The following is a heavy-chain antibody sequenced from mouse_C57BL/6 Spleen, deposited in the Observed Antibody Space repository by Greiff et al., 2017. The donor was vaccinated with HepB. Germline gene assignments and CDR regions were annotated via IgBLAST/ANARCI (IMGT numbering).Heavy chain of an antibody. CDR2: ISSGGDYI. CDR3: TRENYYGSRRGYFDV. Sequence: EVKVVESGEGLVKPGGSLKLSCAASEFTFSSYAMSWVRQTPEKRLEWVAYISSGGDYIYYADTVKGRFTISRDNARNTLYLQMSSLKSEDTAMYYCTRENYYGSRRGYFDVWGTGTTVTVSS. J-gene: IGHJ1*03. D-gene: IGHD1-1*01. V-gene: IGHV5-9-1*02. CDR1: EFTFSSYA.